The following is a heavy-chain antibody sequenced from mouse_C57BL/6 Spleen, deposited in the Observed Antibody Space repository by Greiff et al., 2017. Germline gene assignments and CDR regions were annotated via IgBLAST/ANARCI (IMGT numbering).Heavy chain of an antibody. CDR2: IDPETGGT. CDR1: GYTFTDYE. J-gene: IGHJ3*01. V-gene: IGHV1-15*01. CDR3: TRWDYGSSYY. D-gene: IGHD1-1*01. Sequence: VQLQQSGAELVRPGASVTLSCKASGYTFTDYEMHWVKQTPVHGLEWIGAIDPETGGTAYNQKFKGKAILTADKSSSTAYMELRSLTSEDSAVXYCTRWDYGSSYYGGQGTLVTVSA.